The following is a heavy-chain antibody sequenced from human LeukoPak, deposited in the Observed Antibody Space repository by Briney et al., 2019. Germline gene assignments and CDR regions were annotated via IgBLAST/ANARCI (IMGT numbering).Heavy chain of an antibody. D-gene: IGHD5-18*01. CDR1: GGTFSSYA. CDR3: ATQDTAMVMDFDY. V-gene: IGHV1-69*13. Sequence: SVKVSCKASGGTFSSYAISWVRQAPGQGLEWMGGIIPIFGTANCAQKFQGRVTITADESTSTAYMELGSLRSEDTAVYYCATQDTAMVMDFDYWGQGTLVTVSS. CDR2: IIPIFGTA. J-gene: IGHJ4*02.